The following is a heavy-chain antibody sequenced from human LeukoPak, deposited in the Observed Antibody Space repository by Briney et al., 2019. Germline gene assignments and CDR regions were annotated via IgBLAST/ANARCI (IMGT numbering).Heavy chain of an antibody. CDR2: ISFDGSNK. CDR1: GFTFSSYG. Sequence: GGSLRLSCAASGFTFSSYGMYWVRQAPGKGLEWVAVISFDGSNKYYADSVRGRFTVSRDNSKDTLYLQMNSLRAEDTAVYYCARGSMGGTFDYWGQGTLVTVSA. V-gene: IGHV3-30*03. CDR3: ARGSMGGTFDY. D-gene: IGHD2/OR15-2a*01. J-gene: IGHJ4*02.